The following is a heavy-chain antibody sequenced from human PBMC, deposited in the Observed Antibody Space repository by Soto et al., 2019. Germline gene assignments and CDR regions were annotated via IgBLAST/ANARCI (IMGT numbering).Heavy chain of an antibody. CDR1: GITLAAHG. J-gene: IGHJ6*02. D-gene: IGHD2-8*01. V-gene: IGHV3-33*02. Sequence: QEQLVESGGGMAHPGTSLRLSCVTSGITLAAHGMHWVRQTPGKGLEWVALSWYDGKTFYGDSVKGRFTISRDTSTVFLDMTSLRPDDTAVYFCVRVRNNNDKRLDVWGQGTTVIVSS. CDR3: VRVRNNNDKRLDV. CDR2: SWYDGKT.